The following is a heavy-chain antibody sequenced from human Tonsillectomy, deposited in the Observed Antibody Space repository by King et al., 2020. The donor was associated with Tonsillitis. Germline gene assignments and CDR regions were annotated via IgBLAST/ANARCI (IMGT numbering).Heavy chain of an antibody. Sequence: VQLVESGAEVRESGESLKISCKGSGYWFASYWIGWVRQMPGKGLEWMGIIYPDDSDTRYSPSFQGQVTISIDKSINTAYLQWSSLKASDTAMYYCARLRRGEWGLSRLEYWGQGTLVTVSS. CDR1: GYWFASYW. CDR2: IYPDDSDT. V-gene: IGHV5-51*01. CDR3: ARLRRGEWGLSRLEY. D-gene: IGHD2/OR15-2a*01. J-gene: IGHJ4*02.